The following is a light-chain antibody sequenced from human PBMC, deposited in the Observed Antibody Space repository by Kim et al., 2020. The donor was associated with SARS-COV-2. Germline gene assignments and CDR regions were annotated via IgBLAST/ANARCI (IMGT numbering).Light chain of an antibody. J-gene: IGKJ1*01. CDR3: QQYDVYPRT. CDR2: AAS. Sequence: ASVGDRVIITCRASQGIANYLVWFQQKPGKAPKSRIYAASSLESGVPSRFSGSGSGTEFTLTISSLQPEDYATYYCQQYDVYPRTFGQGTKVDIK. CDR1: QGIANY. V-gene: IGKV1-16*01.